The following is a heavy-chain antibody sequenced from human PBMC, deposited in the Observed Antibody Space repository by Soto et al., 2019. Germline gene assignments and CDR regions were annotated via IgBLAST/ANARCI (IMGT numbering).Heavy chain of an antibody. CDR3: ARRYSISTSCHYYGMGV. Sequence: QVQLVQSGAEVKKPGSSVKVSCKASGGTFSTYTINWVRQAPGQGLEWMGGIIPMFGTANYAQKFQGRVTITAGEATSTAYMGLSSQRSEDTAVYYWARRYSISTSCHYYGMGVWGQGTTVTVSS. V-gene: IGHV1-69*12. D-gene: IGHD2-2*01. J-gene: IGHJ6*02. CDR1: GGTFSTYT. CDR2: IIPMFGTA.